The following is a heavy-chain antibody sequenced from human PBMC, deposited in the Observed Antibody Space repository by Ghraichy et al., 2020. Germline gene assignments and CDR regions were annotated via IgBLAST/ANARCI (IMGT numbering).Heavy chain of an antibody. CDR2: ITSSGRTI. CDR3: ARGSRVVRFFYYDGMDA. Sequence: GGSLRLSCVGSGFTLSGYSMNWVRQSPGKGLEWVSFITSSGRTISYADSVKGRFTISRDNAQNSLYLQMNSLRDEDTAVYYCARGSRVVRFFYYDGMDAWGQGTTVTVSS. D-gene: IGHD4-23*01. V-gene: IGHV3-48*02. J-gene: IGHJ6*02. CDR1: GFTLSGYS.